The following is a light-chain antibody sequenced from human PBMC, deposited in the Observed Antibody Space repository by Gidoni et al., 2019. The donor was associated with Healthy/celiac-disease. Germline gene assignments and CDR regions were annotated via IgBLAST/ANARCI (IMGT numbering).Light chain of an antibody. Sequence: SSVLTQPPSVSVAPGKTARITCGGNNIGSKSVHWYQQKPGQAPVLVIYYDSDRPSGIPERFSGSNSGNTATLTISRVEAGDEADYYCQVWDSSSDHRDWVFGGGTKLTVL. V-gene: IGLV3-21*04. J-gene: IGLJ3*02. CDR3: QVWDSSSDHRDWV. CDR1: NIGSKS. CDR2: YDS.